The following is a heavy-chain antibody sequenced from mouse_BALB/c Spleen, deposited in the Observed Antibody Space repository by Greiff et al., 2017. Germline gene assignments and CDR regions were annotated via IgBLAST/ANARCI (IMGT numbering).Heavy chain of an antibody. J-gene: IGHJ2*01. D-gene: IGHD2-4*01. CDR1: GYTFTDYN. CDR3: ARAYYDYDGYYFDY. CDR2: INPNNGGT. V-gene: IGHV1-18*01. Sequence: VQLQQSGPELVKPGASVKIPCKASGYTFTDYNMDWVKQSHGKSLEWIGDINPNNGGTIYNQKFKGKATLTVDKSSSTAYMELRSLTSEDTAVYYCARAYYDYDGYYFDYWGQGTTLTVSS.